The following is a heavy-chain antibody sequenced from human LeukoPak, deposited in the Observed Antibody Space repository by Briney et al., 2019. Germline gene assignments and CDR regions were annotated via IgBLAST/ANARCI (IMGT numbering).Heavy chain of an antibody. D-gene: IGHD3-22*01. Sequence: SGGSLRLSCAASGFTFSTYAMSWVRQAPGKGLEWVSSISGSGDSTSYADSAKGRFTVSRDNSKNSLYLQMNSLRTEDTALYYCAKGLTYYYDSSGYPTYYYYYYMDVWGKGTTVTVSS. CDR1: GFTFSTYA. V-gene: IGHV3-23*01. CDR2: ISGSGDST. CDR3: AKGLTYYYDSSGYPTYYYYYYMDV. J-gene: IGHJ6*03.